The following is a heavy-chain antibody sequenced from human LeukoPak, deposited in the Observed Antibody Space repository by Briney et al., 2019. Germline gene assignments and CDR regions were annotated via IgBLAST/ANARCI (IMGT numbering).Heavy chain of an antibody. CDR2: ISYDGSNK. CDR3: AKDPSSRNIVVVPAALDY. D-gene: IGHD2-2*01. Sequence: PGGSLRLSCAASGFTFSSYGMHWVRQAPGKGLEWVAVISYDGSNKYYADSVKGRFTISRDNSKNTLYLQMNSLRAEDTAVYYCAKDPSSRNIVVVPAALDYWGQGTLVTVSS. CDR1: GFTFSSYG. J-gene: IGHJ4*02. V-gene: IGHV3-30*18.